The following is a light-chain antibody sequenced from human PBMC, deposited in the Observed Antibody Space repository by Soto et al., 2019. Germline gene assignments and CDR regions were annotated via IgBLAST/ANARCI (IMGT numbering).Light chain of an antibody. J-gene: IGLJ3*02. CDR1: SSDVGGYNY. CDR2: EVS. Sequence: QSALTQPASVSGSPGQSITISCTGTSSDVGGYNYVSWYQQHPGKAPKLMINEVSNRPSGVSNRFSGSKSGNTASLTISGLQAEDEADYYCSSYTSGSTGVFGGGTKLTVL. CDR3: SSYTSGSTGV. V-gene: IGLV2-14*01.